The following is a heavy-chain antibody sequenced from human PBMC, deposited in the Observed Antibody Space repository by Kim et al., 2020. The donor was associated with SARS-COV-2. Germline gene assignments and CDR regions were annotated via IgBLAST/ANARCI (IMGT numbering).Heavy chain of an antibody. CDR1: GFSFRSFW. CDR3: ARASEPYDFWSGYYF. V-gene: IGHV3-7*03. Sequence: GGSLRLSCAGSGFSFRSFWMSWVRQAPGKGLEWVANMNQDGSELYYVDSVKGRFTISRDNARNSLFLQMNSLRAEDTAVYYCARASEPYDFWSGYYFWGQGTLVTVSS. J-gene: IGHJ4*02. CDR2: MNQDGSEL. D-gene: IGHD3-3*01.